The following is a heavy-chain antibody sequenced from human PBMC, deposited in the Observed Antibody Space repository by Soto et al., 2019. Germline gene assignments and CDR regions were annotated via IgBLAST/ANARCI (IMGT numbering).Heavy chain of an antibody. CDR3: VRRSESCGFSNCSKFDF. Sequence: SETLSLTCTVSGVSISGFYWSWIRQPAGKGLEWIGRISSTGSTAYDPSLQSRVAISLDTSRNQFSLRLSSVNAADTAVYFCVRRSESCGFSNCSKFDFWGQGALGTVSS. CDR2: ISSTGST. CDR1: GVSISGFY. D-gene: IGHD2-2*01. V-gene: IGHV4-4*07. J-gene: IGHJ4*02.